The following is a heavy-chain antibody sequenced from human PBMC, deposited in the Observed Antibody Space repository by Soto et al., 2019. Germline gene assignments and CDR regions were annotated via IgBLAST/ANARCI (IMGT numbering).Heavy chain of an antibody. CDR2: ISSSSSYI. CDR3: ARDHSYYYGSGTVYAFDI. Sequence: VGSGGSLRLSCAASGFTFSSYSMNWVSSISSSSSYIYYADSVKGRFTISRDNAKNSLYLQMNSLRAEDTAVYYCARDHSYYYGSGTVYAFDIWGQGTMVTVSS. V-gene: IGHV3-21*01. J-gene: IGHJ3*02. D-gene: IGHD3-10*01. CDR1: GFTFSSYS.